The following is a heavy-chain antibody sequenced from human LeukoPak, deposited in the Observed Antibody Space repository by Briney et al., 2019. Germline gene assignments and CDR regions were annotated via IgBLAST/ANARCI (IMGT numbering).Heavy chain of an antibody. Sequence: GASVKVSCKASGYTFTSYAMHWVRQAPGQRLEWMGWINAGNGSTKYSQKFQGRVTITRDTSASTAYMELSSLRSEDTAVYYCARRTGYSYYDSSGYDYWGQGTLVTVSS. CDR1: GYTFTSYA. D-gene: IGHD3-22*01. CDR3: ARRTGYSYYDSSGYDY. CDR2: INAGNGST. J-gene: IGHJ4*02. V-gene: IGHV1-3*01.